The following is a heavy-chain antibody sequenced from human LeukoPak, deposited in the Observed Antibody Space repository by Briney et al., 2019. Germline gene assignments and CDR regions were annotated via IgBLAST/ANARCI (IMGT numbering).Heavy chain of an antibody. CDR1: GGSISSYY. CDR2: IYYSGST. Sequence: SETLSLTCTVSGGSISSYYWSWIRQPPGKGLEWIGYIYYSGSTNYNPSLKSRVTISVDPSKNQFSLNLTSVTAADTAVYYCAPPPYYYETNGYSVAWGQGTLVTVSS. CDR3: APPPYYYETNGYSVA. D-gene: IGHD3-22*01. V-gene: IGHV4-59*12. J-gene: IGHJ5*02.